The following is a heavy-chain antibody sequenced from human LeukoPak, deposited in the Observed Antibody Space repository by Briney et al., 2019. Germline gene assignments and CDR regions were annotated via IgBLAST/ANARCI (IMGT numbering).Heavy chain of an antibody. J-gene: IGHJ4*02. CDR1: GFTFSSYA. D-gene: IGHD6-13*01. V-gene: IGHV3-64*01. Sequence: PGGSLRLSCAASGFTFSSYAMHWVRQAPGKGLEYVSAISSNGGSTYYANSVKGSFTISRDNSENTVYLQMGSLRVDDMAVYYCARGGSSWYYPYFDYWGQGTLVTVSS. CDR2: ISSNGGST. CDR3: ARGGSSWYYPYFDY.